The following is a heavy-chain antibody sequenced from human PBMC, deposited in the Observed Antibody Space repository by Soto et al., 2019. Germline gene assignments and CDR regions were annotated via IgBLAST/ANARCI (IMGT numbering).Heavy chain of an antibody. V-gene: IGHV1-3*01. J-gene: IGHJ6*02. CDR1: GYTSTTYS. CDR3: ARAACSSTSCYNYYAYGMDV. Sequence: QVQLVQSGPEMKKPGASVKLSCKASGYTSTTYSMHWVRQAPGQRLEWMGWIHAGNGNTEHSQKFQGRVTITRDTSASTAYLELGSLRSEDTAVYYCARAACSSTSCYNYYAYGMDVWGQGTAVTVS. D-gene: IGHD2-2*01. CDR2: IHAGNGNT.